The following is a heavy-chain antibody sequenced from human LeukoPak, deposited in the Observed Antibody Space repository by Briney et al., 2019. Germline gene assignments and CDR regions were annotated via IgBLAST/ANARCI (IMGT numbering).Heavy chain of an antibody. V-gene: IGHV3-11*01. Sequence: SGGSLRLSCAASGFTFSDYYMSWLRQAPGKGLEWVSYISSSGSTIYYADSVKGRFTISRDNAKNSLYLQMNSLRAEDTAVYYCARGALVVVAANPPDYWGQGTLVTVSS. CDR3: ARGALVVVAANPPDY. J-gene: IGHJ4*02. CDR2: ISSSGSTI. CDR1: GFTFSDYY. D-gene: IGHD2-15*01.